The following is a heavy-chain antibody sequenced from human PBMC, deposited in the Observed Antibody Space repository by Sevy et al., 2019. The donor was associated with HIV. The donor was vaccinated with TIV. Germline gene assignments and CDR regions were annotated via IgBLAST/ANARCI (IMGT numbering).Heavy chain of an antibody. Sequence: GGSLRLSCAASGFTFSSYGMHWVRQAPGKGLEWVAVIWYDGSNKYYADSVKGRFTISGDNSKNTLYLQMNSLRAEDTAVYYCAREGGYSYGPTTYYYGMDVWGQGTTVTVSS. CDR2: IWYDGSNK. J-gene: IGHJ6*02. CDR3: AREGGYSYGPTTYYYGMDV. D-gene: IGHD5-18*01. CDR1: GFTFSSYG. V-gene: IGHV3-33*01.